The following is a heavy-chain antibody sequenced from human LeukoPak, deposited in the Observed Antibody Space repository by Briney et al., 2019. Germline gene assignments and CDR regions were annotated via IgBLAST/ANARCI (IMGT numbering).Heavy chain of an antibody. D-gene: IGHD3-3*01. V-gene: IGHV3-23*01. Sequence: ASLRLSCAASGFTFSSYAMSWVRQAPGKGLEWVSAISGSGGSTYYADSVKGRFTIPRDNSKNTLYLQMNSLRAEDTAVYYCAKTYDFWSGYQYYFDYWGQGTLVTVSS. J-gene: IGHJ4*02. CDR1: GFTFSSYA. CDR3: AKTYDFWSGYQYYFDY. CDR2: ISGSGGST.